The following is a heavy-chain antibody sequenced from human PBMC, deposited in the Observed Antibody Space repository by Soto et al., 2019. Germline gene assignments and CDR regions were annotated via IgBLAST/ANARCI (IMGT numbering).Heavy chain of an antibody. CDR3: ARGGPDVVASDAFDI. D-gene: IGHD2-2*01. CDR2: IHYSGTT. J-gene: IGHJ3*02. Sequence: SETLSLTCTLSGTSISSYYWSWIRQPPGKGLEWIANIHYSGTTTYTPSLASRVTLSVDTSKNQFSLKLSCVNSADTAVYYCARGGPDVVASDAFDIWGQVTMVTVSS. CDR1: GTSISSYY. V-gene: IGHV4-59*01.